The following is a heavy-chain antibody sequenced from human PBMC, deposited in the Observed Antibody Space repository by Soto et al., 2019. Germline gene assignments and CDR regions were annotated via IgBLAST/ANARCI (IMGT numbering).Heavy chain of an antibody. CDR2: IIPIFGTA. CDR3: ARPEGYSSSSGYYYYGMDV. CDR1: GGTFSSYA. V-gene: IGHV1-69*06. J-gene: IGHJ6*02. Sequence: QVQLVQSGAEVKKPGSSVKVSCKASGGTFSSYAISWVRQAPGQGLEWMGGIIPIFGTANYAQKFQGRVKITGDKSTSTAYMELSSLRSEDTAVYYCARPEGYSSSSGYYYYGMDVWGQGTTVTVSS. D-gene: IGHD6-6*01.